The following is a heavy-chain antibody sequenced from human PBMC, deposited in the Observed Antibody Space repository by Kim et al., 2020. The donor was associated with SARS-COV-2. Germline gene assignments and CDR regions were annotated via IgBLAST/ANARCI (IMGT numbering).Heavy chain of an antibody. CDR2: ISDSGRNT. Sequence: GGSLRLSCAASGFTFGTYAMSWARQAPGKGLEWVSTISDSGRNTHYADSVKGRFTISRDNSMNTLYLQRNSLRAEDTAVYYCDASDYWGQGTLVTVSS. CDR1: GFTFGTYA. V-gene: IGHV3-23*01. J-gene: IGHJ4*02. CDR3: DASDY.